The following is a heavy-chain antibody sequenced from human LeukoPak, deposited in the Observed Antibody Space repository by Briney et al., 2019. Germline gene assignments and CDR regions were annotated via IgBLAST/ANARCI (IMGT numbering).Heavy chain of an antibody. D-gene: IGHD1-26*01. CDR3: ARLSGSYFDN. J-gene: IGHJ4*02. V-gene: IGHV3-33*01. CDR2: IWYDGSKK. Sequence: GGSLRLSCAASGFAFSSHGMVWVRQAPGKGLEWVAVIWYDGSKKYYTDSVEGRFTISRDNSKNTLYLQMNSLRAEDTAVYYCARLSGSYFDNWGQGTLVTVSS. CDR1: GFAFSSHG.